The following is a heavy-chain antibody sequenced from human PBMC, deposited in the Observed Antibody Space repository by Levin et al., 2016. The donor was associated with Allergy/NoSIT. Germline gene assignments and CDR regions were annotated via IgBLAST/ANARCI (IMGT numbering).Heavy chain of an antibody. CDR3: SRDQGSLTGDLYYYYMDV. J-gene: IGHJ6*03. CDR2: VGNTGNCGKT. V-gene: IGHV3-22*01. Sequence: IRQPPGKGLERVCFVGNTGNCGKTEWTTSLKGRFTISRDDSQSITCLPMQGLKTEDTAVYYCSRDQGSLTGDLYYYYMDVWGKGTTVTVSS. D-gene: IGHD7-27*01.